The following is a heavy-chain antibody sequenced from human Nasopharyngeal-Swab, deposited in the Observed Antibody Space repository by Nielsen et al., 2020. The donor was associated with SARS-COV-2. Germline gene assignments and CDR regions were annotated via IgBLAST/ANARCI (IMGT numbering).Heavy chain of an antibody. Sequence: SETLSLTCTVSGGSVSSGSYYWSWIRQPPGKGLEWIGYIYYSGSTYYNPSLKSRVTISVDTSKNQFSLKLSSVTAADTAVYYCARNYDFWSGLFDYWGQGTLVTVSS. CDR2: IYYSGST. CDR1: GGSVSSGSYY. J-gene: IGHJ4*02. D-gene: IGHD3-3*01. V-gene: IGHV4-61*01. CDR3: ARNYDFWSGLFDY.